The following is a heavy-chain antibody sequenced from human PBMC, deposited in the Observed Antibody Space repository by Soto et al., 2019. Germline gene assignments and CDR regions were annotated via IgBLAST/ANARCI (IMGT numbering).Heavy chain of an antibody. CDR2: IRSKAYGGTT. CDR1: GFTFGDYA. D-gene: IGHD3-22*01. CDR3: STNYYDSSGYDNWFDP. V-gene: IGHV3-49*03. J-gene: IGHJ5*02. Sequence: GGSLRLSSTASGFTFGDYAMSWFRQAPGKGLEWVGFIRSKAYGGTTHYAASVKGRFTISRDDSKSIAYLQMNSLKTEDTAVYYCSTNYYDSSGYDNWFDPWGQGTLVTVS.